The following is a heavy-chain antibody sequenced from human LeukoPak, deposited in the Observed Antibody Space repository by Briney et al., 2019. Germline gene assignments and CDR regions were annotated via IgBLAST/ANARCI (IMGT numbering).Heavy chain of an antibody. D-gene: IGHD3-10*01. CDR3: ARSCRVGNGEYPDY. CDR1: GYTFTGYY. Sequence: GASVKVSCKASGYTFTGYYMHWVRKTPGQGLEWMGWINPNTGDTNYGREFQGRVTMTRDTSINTAYMELRSLRSDDTAVYYCARSCRVGNGEYPDYWGQGTLVTVSS. CDR2: INPNTGDT. J-gene: IGHJ4*02. V-gene: IGHV1-2*02.